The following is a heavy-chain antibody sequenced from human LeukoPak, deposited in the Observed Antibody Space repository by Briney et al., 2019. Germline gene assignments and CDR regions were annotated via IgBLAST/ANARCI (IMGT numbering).Heavy chain of an antibody. D-gene: IGHD4-23*01. CDR1: GGSISSGGYY. CDR3: ARDYGGNNWFDP. V-gene: IGHV4-31*03. J-gene: IGHJ5*02. Sequence: PSETLSLTCTVSGGSISSGGYYWSWIRQHPGKGLEWIWYIYYSGSTYYNPSLKSRDTISVDTSKNQFSLKLSSVTAADTAVYYCARDYGGNNWFDPWGQGTLVTVSS. CDR2: IYYSGST.